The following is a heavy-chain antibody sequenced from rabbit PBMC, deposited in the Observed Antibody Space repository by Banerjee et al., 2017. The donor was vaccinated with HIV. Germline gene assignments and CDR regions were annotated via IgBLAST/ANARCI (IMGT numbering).Heavy chain of an antibody. D-gene: IGHD8-1*01. V-gene: IGHV1S47*01. CDR3: ARDTGSSFSSYGMDL. CDR1: GFDFSDYG. CDR2: IDPVFGNT. J-gene: IGHJ6*01. Sequence: QEQLVESGGGLVQPGGSLKLSCKASGFDFSDYGMSWVRQAPGKGPEWIAYIDPVFGNTYYASWVNGRFTISSHNAQNTLYLQLNSLTAADTATYFCARDTGSSFSSYGMDLWGPGTLVTVS.